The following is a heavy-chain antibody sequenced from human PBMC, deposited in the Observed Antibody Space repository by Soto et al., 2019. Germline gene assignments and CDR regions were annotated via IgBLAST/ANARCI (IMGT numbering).Heavy chain of an antibody. J-gene: IGHJ5*02. D-gene: IGHD2-2*01. CDR1: GGSFSGYY. V-gene: IGHV4-34*01. CDR2: MNQTGST. CDR3: ARVGGPAAMSTVRWFDP. Sequence: SETLSLTKAVDGGSFSGYYWSWIRQPPGKGREWSGEMNQTGSTNYNPGLKSRVTISVDTSKNQFSLKLSSVTAADPAVYFCARVGGPAAMSTVRWFDPWGQGTLVTVSS.